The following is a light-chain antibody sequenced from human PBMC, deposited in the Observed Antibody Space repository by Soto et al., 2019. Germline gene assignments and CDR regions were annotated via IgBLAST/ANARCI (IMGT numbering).Light chain of an antibody. CDR2: SNN. Sequence: QAVLTQPPSASGTPGQRVTISCSGSSSNIGSNTVNWYQQLPGTAPKLLIYSNNKRPSGVPDRFSGSKSGTSASLAISGLEAEEEAEYYCAAWDDSLKGPVFGGGTKLTVL. V-gene: IGLV1-44*01. CDR1: SSNIGSNT. CDR3: AAWDDSLKGPV. J-gene: IGLJ2*01.